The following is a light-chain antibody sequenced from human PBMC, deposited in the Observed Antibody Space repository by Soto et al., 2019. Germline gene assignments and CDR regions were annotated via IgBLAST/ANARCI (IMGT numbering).Light chain of an antibody. J-gene: IGLJ3*02. CDR1: RSNIGAGYD. V-gene: IGLV1-40*01. CDR3: QSYDTSVSGARV. Sequence: QSVLTQPPSVSGAPGQRVTISCTGSRSNIGAGYDVHWYQQIPGTAPKLLIYRNHDRPSGVPDRFSGSKSGTSASLAITGLQAEDEGDYYCQSYDTSVSGARVFGGRTQLTVL. CDR2: RNH.